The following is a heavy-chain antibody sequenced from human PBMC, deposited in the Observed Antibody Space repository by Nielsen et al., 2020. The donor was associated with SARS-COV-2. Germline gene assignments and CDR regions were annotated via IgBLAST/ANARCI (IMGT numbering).Heavy chain of an antibody. CDR2: IDWDDDK. CDR1: GFSLSTSGMC. V-gene: IGHV2-70*11. Sequence: SGPTLVKPTQTLTLTCTFSGFSLSTSGMCVSWIRQPPGKALEWLARIDWDDDKYYSTSLKTRLTISKDTSKNQVVLTMTNMDPVDTATYYCARVLIAAAGTLPSYYYYYYMDVWGKGTTVTVSS. J-gene: IGHJ6*03. CDR3: ARVLIAAAGTLPSYYYYYYMDV. D-gene: IGHD6-13*01.